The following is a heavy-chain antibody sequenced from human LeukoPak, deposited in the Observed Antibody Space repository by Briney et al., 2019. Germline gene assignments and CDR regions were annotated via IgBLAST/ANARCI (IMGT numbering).Heavy chain of an antibody. CDR2: IYYSGST. CDR3: ASYCSGGSCVDAFDI. D-gene: IGHD2-15*01. Sequence: SETLSLTCTVSGGSISSYYWSWIRQPPGKGLEWIGYIYYSGSTNYNPFLKSRVTISVDTSKNQFSLKLSSVTAADTAVYYCASYCSGGSCVDAFDIWGQGTMVTVSS. CDR1: GGSISSYY. V-gene: IGHV4-59*08. J-gene: IGHJ3*02.